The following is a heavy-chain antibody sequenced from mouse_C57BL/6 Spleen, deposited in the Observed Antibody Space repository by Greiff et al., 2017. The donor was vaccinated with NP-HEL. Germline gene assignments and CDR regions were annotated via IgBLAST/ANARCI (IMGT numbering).Heavy chain of an antibody. CDR2: IHPNSGST. J-gene: IGHJ2*01. CDR1: GYTFTSYW. CDR3: ARTFYDYDVPYYFDY. V-gene: IGHV1-64*01. D-gene: IGHD2-4*01. Sequence: VQLQQPGAELVKPGASVKLSCKASGYTFTSYWMHWVKQRPGQGLEWIGMIHPNSGSTNYNEKFKSKATLTVDKSSSTAYMQLSSLTSEDSAVYYCARTFYDYDVPYYFDYWGQGTTLTVSS.